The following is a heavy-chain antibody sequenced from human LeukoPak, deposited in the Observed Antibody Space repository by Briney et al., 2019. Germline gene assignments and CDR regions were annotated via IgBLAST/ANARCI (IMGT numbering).Heavy chain of an antibody. CDR1: GFNFSTYG. Sequence: GGSLRLSCAASGFNFSTYGMYWVRQAPGKGLEWVSSISSSSSYIYYADSVKGRFTISRDNAKNSLYLQMNSLRAEDTAVHYCARDRVGLRSFDYWGQGTLVTVSS. D-gene: IGHD3-10*01. CDR2: ISSSSSYI. CDR3: ARDRVGLRSFDY. V-gene: IGHV3-21*01. J-gene: IGHJ4*02.